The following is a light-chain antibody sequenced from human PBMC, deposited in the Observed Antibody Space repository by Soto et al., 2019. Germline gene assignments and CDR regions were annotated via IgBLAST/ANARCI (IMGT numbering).Light chain of an antibody. Sequence: DIQMTQSPSTLYASVGDRVTITCRASQSIGASLAWFQQKPGKAPNLLIYKAFSLESGFPSRFSGSGSGTEFTLTISTLQPDDFSTYYCQQDNSSPLTFGGGTKVEIK. V-gene: IGKV1-5*03. CDR2: KAF. J-gene: IGKJ4*01. CDR1: QSIGAS. CDR3: QQDNSSPLT.